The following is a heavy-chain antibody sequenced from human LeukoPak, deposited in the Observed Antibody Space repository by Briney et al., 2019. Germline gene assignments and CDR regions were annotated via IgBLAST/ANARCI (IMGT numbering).Heavy chain of an antibody. V-gene: IGHV1-69*04. Sequence: SVKVSCKASGGTFSSYAISWVRRAPGQGLEWMGRIIPIFGIANYAQKFQGRVTITADKSTSTAYMELSSLRSEDTAVYYCASLPRPTYYYDSSGPKDAFDIWGQGTMVTVSS. J-gene: IGHJ3*02. CDR3: ASLPRPTYYYDSSGPKDAFDI. D-gene: IGHD3-22*01. CDR1: GGTFSSYA. CDR2: IIPIFGIA.